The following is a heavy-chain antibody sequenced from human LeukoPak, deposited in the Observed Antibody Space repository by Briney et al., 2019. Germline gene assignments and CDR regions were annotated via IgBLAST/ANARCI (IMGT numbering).Heavy chain of an antibody. CDR3: AELGITMIGGV. D-gene: IGHD3-10*02. J-gene: IGHJ6*04. Sequence: GRSLRLSCAASGFTFDDYAMHWVRQAPGKGLEWVSGINWNGGSTGYADSVKGRFTIPRDNAKNSLYLQMNSLRAEDTAVYYCAELGITMIGGVWGKGTTVTISS. CDR1: GFTFDDYA. CDR2: INWNGGST. V-gene: IGHV3-20*04.